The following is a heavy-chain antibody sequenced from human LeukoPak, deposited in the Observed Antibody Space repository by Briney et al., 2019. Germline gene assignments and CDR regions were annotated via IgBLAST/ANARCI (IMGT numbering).Heavy chain of an antibody. CDR2: TYTSGST. CDR3: ARDQYYYGSGFDY. V-gene: IGHV4-61*02. D-gene: IGHD3-10*01. J-gene: IGHJ4*02. CDR1: GGSISSGSYY. Sequence: NPSETLSLACTVSGGSISSGSYYWSWIRQPAGKGLEWIGRTYTSGSTNYNPSLTSRVTISVDTSTNQFSLKLTSVTAADTAVYYCARDQYYYGSGFDYWGQGTLVTVSS.